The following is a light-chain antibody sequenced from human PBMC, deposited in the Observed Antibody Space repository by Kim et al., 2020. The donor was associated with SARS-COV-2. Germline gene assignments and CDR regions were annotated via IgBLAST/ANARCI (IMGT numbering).Light chain of an antibody. CDR1: QSVSSSY. CDR2: GAS. V-gene: IGKV3-20*01. Sequence: LSPGERATRSCRASQSVSSSYLAWYQQKPGQAPRLLIYGASSRATGIPDRFSGSGSGTDFTLTISRLEPEDFAVYYCQQYGSSPQTFGQVTKLEI. J-gene: IGKJ2*01. CDR3: QQYGSSPQT.